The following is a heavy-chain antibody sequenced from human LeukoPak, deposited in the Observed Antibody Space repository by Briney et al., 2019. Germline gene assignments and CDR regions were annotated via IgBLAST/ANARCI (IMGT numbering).Heavy chain of an antibody. CDR3: ARSLRDGYNFDY. CDR2: INAGNGNT. D-gene: IGHD5-24*01. V-gene: IGHV1-3*01. CDR1: GYTCSSHT. J-gene: IGHJ4*02. Sequence: ASVMVSCTASGYTCSSHTMHKVRQATGRRLEWMGWINAGNGNTKYSQKFQGRVTMTRDTSTSTVYMELSSLRSEDTAVYYCARSLRDGYNFDYWGQGTLVTVSS.